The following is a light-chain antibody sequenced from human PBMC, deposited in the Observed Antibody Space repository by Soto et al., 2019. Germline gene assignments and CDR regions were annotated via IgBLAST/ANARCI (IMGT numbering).Light chain of an antibody. J-gene: IGKJ4*01. CDR1: QSVSSSY. CDR3: QYYGTTVT. Sequence: EIVLTQSPGTLSLSPGERATLSCRASQSVSSSYLAWYQQKPGQAPRLLIYGASTRATGITDRFSGSGSGTDFTLTISRLEPEDFAVYYCQYYGTTVTFGGGTKVDIK. V-gene: IGKV3-20*01. CDR2: GAS.